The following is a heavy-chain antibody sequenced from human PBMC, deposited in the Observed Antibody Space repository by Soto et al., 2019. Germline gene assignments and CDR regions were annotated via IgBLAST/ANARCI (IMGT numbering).Heavy chain of an antibody. J-gene: IGHJ6*02. Sequence: ASMKVSCKASGYTFTGYYMHWVRQAPGQGLEWMGWINPNSGGTNYAQKFQGRVTMTRDTSISTAYMELSRLRSDDTAVYYCARTYYDILTGYKGGMDVWGQGTTVTVSS. D-gene: IGHD3-9*01. CDR3: ARTYYDILTGYKGGMDV. V-gene: IGHV1-2*02. CDR1: GYTFTGYY. CDR2: INPNSGGT.